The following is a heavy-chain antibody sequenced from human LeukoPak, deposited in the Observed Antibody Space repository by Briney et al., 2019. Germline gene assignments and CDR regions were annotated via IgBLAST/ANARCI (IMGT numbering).Heavy chain of an antibody. CDR3: TPPSGSYSPWFDP. CDR1: GFTFSGSA. D-gene: IGHD1-26*01. Sequence: PGGSLRLSCAASGFTFSGSAMHWVRQASGKGLEWVGRIRSKANSYATAYAASVKGRFTISRDDSKNTAYLQMNSLKTEDTAVYYCTPPSGSYSPWFDPWGQGTLVTVSS. V-gene: IGHV3-73*01. CDR2: IRSKANSYAT. J-gene: IGHJ5*02.